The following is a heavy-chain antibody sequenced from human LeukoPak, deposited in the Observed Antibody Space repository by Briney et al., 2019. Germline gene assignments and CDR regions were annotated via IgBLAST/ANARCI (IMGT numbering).Heavy chain of an antibody. CDR1: GGSFSGYY. Sequence: SETLSLTCAVYGGSFSGYYWSWIRQPPGKGLEWIGEINHSGSTNYNPSLKSRVTISVDTSKNQFSLKLSSVTAADTAVYYCARGRYSSGWRGKRSHYYFDYWGQGTLVTVSS. V-gene: IGHV4-34*01. J-gene: IGHJ4*02. D-gene: IGHD6-19*01. CDR2: INHSGST. CDR3: ARGRYSSGWRGKRSHYYFDY.